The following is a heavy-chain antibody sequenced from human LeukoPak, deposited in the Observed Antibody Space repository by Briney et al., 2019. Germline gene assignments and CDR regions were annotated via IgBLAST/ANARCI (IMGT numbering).Heavy chain of an antibody. Sequence: ASVKVSCKASGYTFTSYGITWVRQAPGQGLEWMGWISTYNGNTNYAQNPQGRVTMSTDTSTSTAYMELRSLRSDDTAVYYCARGRGSTSRYWGQGTLVTVSS. CDR1: GYTFTSYG. D-gene: IGHD5-12*01. CDR3: ARGRGSTSRY. V-gene: IGHV1-18*01. CDR2: ISTYNGNT. J-gene: IGHJ4*02.